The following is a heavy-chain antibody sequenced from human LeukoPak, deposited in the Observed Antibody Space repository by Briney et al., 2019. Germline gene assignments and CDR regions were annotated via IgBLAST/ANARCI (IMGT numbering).Heavy chain of an antibody. V-gene: IGHV3-21*01. D-gene: IGHD2/OR15-2a*01. Sequence: GGSLRLSCAASGFTFSSYSMNWVRQAPGKGLEWVSSISSSSSYIYYADSVKGRFTISRDNAKNSLYLQMNSLRAEDTAVYYCARETLLAKFDPWGQGTLVTVSS. CDR2: ISSSSSYI. CDR3: ARETLLAKFDP. CDR1: GFTFSSYS. J-gene: IGHJ5*02.